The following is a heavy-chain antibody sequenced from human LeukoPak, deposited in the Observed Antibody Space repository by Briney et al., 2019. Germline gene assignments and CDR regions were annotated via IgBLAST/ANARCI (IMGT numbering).Heavy chain of an antibody. CDR1: GGTFTSSG. D-gene: IGHD3-9*01. Sequence: SVKVSCKASGGTFTSSGISWVRQAPGQGLEWMGGIISFFGAAHYIQKFQGRLTITADESTSTAYMELSSLTSEDTAVYYCTRDPSVDYDLLSHWFDPWGQGTLVTVSS. CDR2: IISFFGAA. J-gene: IGHJ5*02. CDR3: TRDPSVDYDLLSHWFDP. V-gene: IGHV1-69*01.